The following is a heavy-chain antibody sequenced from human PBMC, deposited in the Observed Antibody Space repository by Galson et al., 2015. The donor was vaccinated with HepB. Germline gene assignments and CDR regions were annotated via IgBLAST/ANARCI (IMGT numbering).Heavy chain of an antibody. J-gene: IGHJ4*02. V-gene: IGHV3-48*03. CDR2: ISSSGDTI. CDR3: ASQPSGAYYYGSGSH. D-gene: IGHD3-10*01. CDR1: RFTFRSYE. Sequence: SLRLSCAASRFTFRSYEMHWVRQAPGKGLEWVSYISSSGDTIYYADSLKGRFTISRDNAKNSLYLQMNSLRAEDTAVYYCASQPSGAYYYGSGSHWGQGTLVTVSS.